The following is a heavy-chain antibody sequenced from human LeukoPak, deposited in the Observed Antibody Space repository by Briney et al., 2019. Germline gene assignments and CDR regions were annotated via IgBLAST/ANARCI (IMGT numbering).Heavy chain of an antibody. J-gene: IGHJ4*02. CDR3: ARSQTGGTFDY. D-gene: IGHD1-26*01. CDR2: TYYRSKWSS. Sequence: SQTLSLTCAISGDNFSSKSAAWHWIRQSPSRGLEWLGRTYYRSKWSSGYAESVKSRLTVSPDTSKNQFSLQLRSVTPEDTAVYYCARSQTGGTFDYWGQGALVTVSS. V-gene: IGHV6-1*01. CDR1: GDNFSSKSAA.